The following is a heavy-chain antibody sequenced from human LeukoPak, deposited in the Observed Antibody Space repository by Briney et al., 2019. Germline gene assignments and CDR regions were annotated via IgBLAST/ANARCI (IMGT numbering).Heavy chain of an antibody. D-gene: IGHD6-19*01. CDR1: GDTFTSYY. Sequence: ASVKVSCKASGDTFTSYYMHWVRQAPGQGLEWMGIINPSGGSTSYAQKFQGRVTMTRDTSTSTVYMELSSLRSEDTAVYYCARGSGYSSGWSRQYFQHSGQGTLVTVSS. V-gene: IGHV1-46*01. CDR3: ARGSGYSSGWSRQYFQH. CDR2: INPSGGST. J-gene: IGHJ1*01.